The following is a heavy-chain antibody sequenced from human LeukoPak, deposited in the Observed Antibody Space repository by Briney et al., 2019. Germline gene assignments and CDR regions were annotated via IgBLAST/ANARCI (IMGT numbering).Heavy chain of an antibody. D-gene: IGHD2-8*01. J-gene: IGHJ5*02. Sequence: SQTLSLTCAVSGGSISSGGYSWSWIRQPPGKALEWIGYISHSGSTYYNPSLKSRVTMSVDRSKNQFSLKLTSVTAADTAVYYCAREGSCGNACHAAFDPWGQGTLVTVSS. CDR1: GGSISSGGYS. CDR3: AREGSCGNACHAAFDP. V-gene: IGHV4-30-2*01. CDR2: ISHSGST.